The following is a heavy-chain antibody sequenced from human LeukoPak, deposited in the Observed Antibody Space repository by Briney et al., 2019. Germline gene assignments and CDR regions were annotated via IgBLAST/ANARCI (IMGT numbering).Heavy chain of an antibody. V-gene: IGHV4-34*01. CDR2: INHSGST. D-gene: IGHD6-6*01. Sequence: PSETLSLTCAVYGGSFSGYYWSWIRQPPGKGLEWIGEINHSGSTNYNPSLKSRVTISVDTSKNQFSLKLSSVTAADTAVYYCAKYSSSSGRSDYWGQGTLVTVSS. CDR3: AKYSSSSGRSDY. J-gene: IGHJ4*02. CDR1: GGSFSGYY.